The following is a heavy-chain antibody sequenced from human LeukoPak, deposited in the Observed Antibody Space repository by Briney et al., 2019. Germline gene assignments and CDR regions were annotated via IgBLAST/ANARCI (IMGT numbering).Heavy chain of an antibody. CDR3: ARDYYGSGSYYHQD. V-gene: IGHV3-66*01. Sequence: GSLRLSCAASGFTVKSNYMSWVRQAPGKGLEWGSVIYIGGTTYYADSVKGRFTISRDNSKNTLYLQMSSLRAEDTAVYYCARDYYGSGSYYHQDWGQGTLVTVSS. CDR2: IYIGGTT. J-gene: IGHJ4*02. D-gene: IGHD3-10*01. CDR1: GFTVKSNY.